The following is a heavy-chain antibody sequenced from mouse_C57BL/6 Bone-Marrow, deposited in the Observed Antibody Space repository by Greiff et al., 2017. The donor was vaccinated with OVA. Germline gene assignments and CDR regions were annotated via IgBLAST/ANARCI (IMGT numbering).Heavy chain of an antibody. Sequence: VKLMQPGAELVKPGASVKMSCKASGYTFTSYWITWVTQRPGQGLEWIGDIYPGSGSTNYNEKFKSKATLTVDTSSSTAYMQLSSLTSEDSAVYYCARRYYGSSWYFDVWGTGTTVTVSS. CDR3: ARRYYGSSWYFDV. CDR2: IYPGSGST. J-gene: IGHJ1*03. D-gene: IGHD1-1*01. V-gene: IGHV1-55*01. CDR1: GYTFTSYW.